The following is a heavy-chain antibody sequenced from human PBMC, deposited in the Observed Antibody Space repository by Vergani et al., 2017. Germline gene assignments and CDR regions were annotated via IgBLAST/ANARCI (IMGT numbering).Heavy chain of an antibody. CDR2: IHNRGKT. CDR1: GASIDSFY. D-gene: IGHD2-21*01. Sequence: VLLQEPGPGLVKPSETLSLKCSVSGASIDSFYWSWLRQSPGEGLQWLTSIHNRGKTYHNPSLKSRVSVSLDTSKNRFSLNLTSVTATDTAVYYCARSQGDYWYFDLWGPGSLVTVSS. CDR3: ARSQGDYWYFDL. J-gene: IGHJ2*01. V-gene: IGHV4-59*05.